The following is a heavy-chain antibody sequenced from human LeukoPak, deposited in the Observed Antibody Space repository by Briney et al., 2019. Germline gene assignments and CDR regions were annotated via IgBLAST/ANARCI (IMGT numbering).Heavy chain of an antibody. CDR3: ARGRQLVSWFDP. CDR1: GGSISSGSYY. D-gene: IGHD6-13*01. V-gene: IGHV4-61*02. Sequence: ASQTLSLTCTVSGGSISSGSYYWSWIRQPAGKGLEWIGRIYTSGSTNYNPSLKSRVTISVDTSKNQFSLKLSSVTAADTAVYYCARGRQLVSWFDPWGQGTLVTVSS. J-gene: IGHJ5*02. CDR2: IYTSGST.